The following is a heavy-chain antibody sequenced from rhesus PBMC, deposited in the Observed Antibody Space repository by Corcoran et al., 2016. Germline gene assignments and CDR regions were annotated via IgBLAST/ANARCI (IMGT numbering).Heavy chain of an antibody. V-gene: IGHV4-127*01. CDR2: IGGSSGST. D-gene: IGHD3-3*01. CDR3: ARRTNNFWSGYTIDY. CDR1: GYSISSGYG. Sequence: QVQLQESGPGLVKPSETLSLTCAVSGYSISSGYGWSWIRQPPGKGREGIGYIGGSSGSTNYNPSLKSRVTIAKDTSKNQFSLKLSSVTAADTAVYYCARRTNNFWSGYTIDYWGQGVLVTVSS. J-gene: IGHJ4*01.